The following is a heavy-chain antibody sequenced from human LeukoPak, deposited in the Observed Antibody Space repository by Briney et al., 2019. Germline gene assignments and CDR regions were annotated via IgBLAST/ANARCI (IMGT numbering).Heavy chain of an antibody. J-gene: IGHJ3*02. V-gene: IGHV1-69*04. Sequence: SVKVSCKASGGTFSSYAISWVRQAPGQGLEWMGRIIPILGIANYAQKFQGRVTMTRNTSISTAYMELSSLRSEDTAVYYCARVHWQWDPGPHDAFAIWGQGTMVTVS. CDR2: IIPILGIA. CDR1: GGTFSSYA. D-gene: IGHD1-1*01. CDR3: ARVHWQWDPGPHDAFAI.